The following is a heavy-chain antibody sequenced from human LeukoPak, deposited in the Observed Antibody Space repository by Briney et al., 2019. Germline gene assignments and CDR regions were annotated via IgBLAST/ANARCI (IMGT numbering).Heavy chain of an antibody. CDR3: AKDRIFYGSGRVISYFDY. Sequence: GGSLRLSCAASGFTFSSYAMSWVRQAPGKGLEWVSAISGSGGSTYYADSVKGRFTISRDNSKNTLYLQMNSLRAEDTAVYYCAKDRIFYGSGRVISYFDYWGQGTLVTVSS. V-gene: IGHV3-23*01. J-gene: IGHJ4*02. D-gene: IGHD3-10*01. CDR1: GFTFSSYA. CDR2: ISGSGGST.